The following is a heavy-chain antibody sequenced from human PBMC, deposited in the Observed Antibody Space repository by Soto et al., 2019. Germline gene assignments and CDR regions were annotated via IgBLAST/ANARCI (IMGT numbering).Heavy chain of an antibody. V-gene: IGHV4-30-4*01. CDR2: IYVTGTT. Sequence: PSETLSLTCNVSGGSMNHGDYYWGWVRHSPEKGLEWIGYIYVTGTTYYNPSFKSRVTISVDRSRSQFSLRLTSVTAEDTAVYFCARLYGSYIWAGNYFDSWDQGSLVTVSS. CDR1: GGSMNHGDYY. J-gene: IGHJ4*02. D-gene: IGHD1-26*01. CDR3: ARLYGSYIWAGNYFDS.